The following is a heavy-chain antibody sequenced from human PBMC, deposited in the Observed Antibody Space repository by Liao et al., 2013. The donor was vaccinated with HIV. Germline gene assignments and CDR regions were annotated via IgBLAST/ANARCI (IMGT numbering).Heavy chain of an antibody. V-gene: IGHV4-30-4*08. CDR1: GGSISSGDYY. CDR3: ARDSRNMLIDY. CDR2: IHYSGST. J-gene: IGHJ4*02. D-gene: IGHD2-8*01. Sequence: QVQLQESGPGLVKPSQTLSLTCTVSGGSISSGDYYWSWIRQAPGKGLEWIGYIHYSGSTYYNPSLKSRATISVDTSKNQFSLKLSSVTAADTAVYYCARDSRNMLIDYWGQGTLVTVSS.